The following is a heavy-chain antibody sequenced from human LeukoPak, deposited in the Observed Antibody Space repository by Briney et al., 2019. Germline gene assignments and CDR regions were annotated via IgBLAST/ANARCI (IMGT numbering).Heavy chain of an antibody. CDR3: ARDPSVAGPLDY. D-gene: IGHD6-19*01. CDR2: ISSSTTTI. CDR1: GGSISNTNW. Sequence: ETLSLTCGVSGGSISNTNWWTWVRQPPGKGLEWVSFISSSTTTIYYADSVKGRFTISRDNAKNSLYLQMNSLRDEDTAVYYCARDPSVAGPLDYWGQGTLVTVSS. J-gene: IGHJ4*02. V-gene: IGHV3-48*02.